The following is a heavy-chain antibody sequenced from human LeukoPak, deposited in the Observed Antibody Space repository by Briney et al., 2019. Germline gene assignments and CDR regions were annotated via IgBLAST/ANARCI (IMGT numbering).Heavy chain of an antibody. Sequence: PSETLSLTCTVSGGSISSSSYYWGWIRQPPGKGLEWIGSIYYSGSTHYNPSLKSRVTISVDTSKDQFSLKLSSVTAADTAVYYCARDLYDYVWGSYRPGAFDIWGQGTMVTVSS. CDR3: ARDLYDYVWGSYRPGAFDI. V-gene: IGHV4-39*07. J-gene: IGHJ3*02. D-gene: IGHD3-16*02. CDR1: GGSISSSSYY. CDR2: IYYSGST.